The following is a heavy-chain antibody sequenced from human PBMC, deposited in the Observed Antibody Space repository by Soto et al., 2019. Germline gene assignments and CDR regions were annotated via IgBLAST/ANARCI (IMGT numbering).Heavy chain of an antibody. J-gene: IGHJ4*02. D-gene: IGHD3-22*01. CDR1: GFTFSSYA. CDR2: ISYDGSNK. CDR3: ARDRDSSGYYYFDY. V-gene: IGHV3-30-3*01. Sequence: QVQLVESGGGVVQPGRSLRLSCAASGFTFSSYAMHWVRQAPGKGLEWVAVISYDGSNKYYADSVKGRFTISRDNSKNTLYLQMNSLRAEDTAVYYCARDRDSSGYYYFDYWGQGTLATVSS.